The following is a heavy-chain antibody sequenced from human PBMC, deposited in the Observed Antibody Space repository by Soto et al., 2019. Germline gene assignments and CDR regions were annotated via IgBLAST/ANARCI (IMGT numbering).Heavy chain of an antibody. J-gene: IGHJ4*02. Sequence: PGESLKISCKGSGYTFSSYWIAWVRQMPGKGLEWMGIIYPADSDTRYSPSFEGQVTISADKSISTAYLQWSSLKASDTAMYYCARPTQQYVLGYFDYWGRGTLVTVSS. CDR3: ARPTQQYVLGYFDY. V-gene: IGHV5-51*01. D-gene: IGHD6-6*01. CDR2: IYPADSDT. CDR1: GYTFSSYW.